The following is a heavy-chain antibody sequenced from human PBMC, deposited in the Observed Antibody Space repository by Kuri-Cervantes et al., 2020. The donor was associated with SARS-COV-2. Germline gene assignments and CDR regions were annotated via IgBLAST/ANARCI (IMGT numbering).Heavy chain of an antibody. Sequence: GESLMISCQGSGYSFTSYWIGWVRQMPGKGLEWLGIIYPCDSDTSYSPSFQGQVTISADKSISTAYLQGSSLKASDTAMYYCARSSTPSVGIATSPLDYWGQGTLVTVSS. D-gene: IGHD2-21*01. CDR1: GYSFTSYW. CDR2: IYPCDSDT. V-gene: IGHV5-51*01. J-gene: IGHJ4*02. CDR3: ARSSTPSVGIATSPLDY.